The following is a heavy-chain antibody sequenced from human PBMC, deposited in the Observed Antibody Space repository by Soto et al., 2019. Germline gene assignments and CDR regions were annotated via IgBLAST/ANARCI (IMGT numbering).Heavy chain of an antibody. D-gene: IGHD3-22*01. J-gene: IGHJ4*02. CDR3: ARAQRPTYYYDSSGYYHFDY. Sequence: GGSLRLSCAASGFTFSTYAMNWLRQAPGKGLEWVSYISSSSSYTNYADSVKGRFTISRDNAKNSLYLQMNSLRAEDTAVYYCARAQRPTYYYDSSGYYHFDYWGQGTLVTVSS. V-gene: IGHV3-11*05. CDR2: ISSSSSYT. CDR1: GFTFSTYA.